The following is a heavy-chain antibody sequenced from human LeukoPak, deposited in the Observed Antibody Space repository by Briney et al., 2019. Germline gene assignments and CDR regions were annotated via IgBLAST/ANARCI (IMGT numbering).Heavy chain of an antibody. CDR2: IYPGDSDT. CDR3: GRIPAAGSLKGAFDI. CDR1: GYSFTSYW. J-gene: IGHJ3*02. D-gene: IGHD6-25*01. V-gene: IGHV5-51*01. Sequence: GESLKISCKGSGYSFTSYWIGWVRQMPGKGLEWMGIIYPGDSDTTYSPSFQGQVTISADKSISTAHLQWSSLKASDTAMYYCGRIPAAGSLKGAFDIWGQGTMTVSS.